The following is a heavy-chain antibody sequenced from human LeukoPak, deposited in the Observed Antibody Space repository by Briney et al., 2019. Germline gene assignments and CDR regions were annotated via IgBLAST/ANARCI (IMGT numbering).Heavy chain of an antibody. CDR3: GGGWYYYDTSFYRKAGGVFNI. J-gene: IGHJ3*02. Sequence: GGSLRLSCAASGFTFSSYAMSWVRQAPGKGLEWVSAISGSGGSTYYADSVKGRFTISRDNSKNTLYLQMNSLRAEDTAVYYCGGGWYYYDTSFYRKAGGVFNIWGKGTMVTVSS. V-gene: IGHV3-23*01. D-gene: IGHD3-22*01. CDR1: GFTFSSYA. CDR2: ISGSGGST.